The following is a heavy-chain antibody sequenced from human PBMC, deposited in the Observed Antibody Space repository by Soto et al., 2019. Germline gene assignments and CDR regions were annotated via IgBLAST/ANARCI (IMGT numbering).Heavy chain of an antibody. D-gene: IGHD3-16*01. CDR1: GDSITSGMYS. Sequence: QLQLRESGSRLVQPSQTLTLTCSVSGDSITSGMYSWGWIRQEPGKGLERLGNIHVNGYTAFNPSLRRQLTMTFDTSQNQFSLYVNSVTTADTAVYYCSRGGALRPNGHVHLAFWGRGTLVTVSS. CDR2: IHVNGYT. CDR3: SRGGALRPNGHVHLAF. J-gene: IGHJ4*02. V-gene: IGHV4-30-2*01.